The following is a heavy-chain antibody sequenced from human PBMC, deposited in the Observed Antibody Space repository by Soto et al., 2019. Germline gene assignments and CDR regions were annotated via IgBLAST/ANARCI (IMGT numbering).Heavy chain of an antibody. J-gene: IGHJ4*02. CDR3: AKNSAATIRVGYDY. V-gene: IGHV3-23*01. CDR1: GFTFSSYP. Sequence: EVQLLESGGGLAQPGGSLRLSCAASGFTFSSYPMSWVRQAPGQGLEWDSGIVASGGITYYADSVKGRFTISRDNSKNTLYLQMNSLRAEDTAVYYCAKNSAATIRVGYDYWGQGTLVTGSS. CDR2: IVASGGIT. D-gene: IGHD5-12*01.